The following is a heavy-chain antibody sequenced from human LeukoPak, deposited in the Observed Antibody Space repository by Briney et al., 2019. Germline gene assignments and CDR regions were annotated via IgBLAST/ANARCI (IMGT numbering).Heavy chain of an antibody. V-gene: IGHV4-34*01. CDR3: ARVGRCSSTSCHLYNWFDP. CDR1: GGSFSGYY. Sequence: SETLSLTCAVYGGSFSGYYWSWIRQPPGQGLEWIGEINHSGSTNYNPSLKSRVTISVDTSKNQFSLKLSSVTAADTAVYYCARVGRCSSTSCHLYNWFDPWGQGTLVTVSS. J-gene: IGHJ5*02. D-gene: IGHD2-2*01. CDR2: INHSGST.